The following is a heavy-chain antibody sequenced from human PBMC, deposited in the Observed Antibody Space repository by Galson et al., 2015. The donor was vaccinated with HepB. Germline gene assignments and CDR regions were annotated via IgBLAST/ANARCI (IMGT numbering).Heavy chain of an antibody. D-gene: IGHD3-3*01. J-gene: IGHJ4*02. CDR1: GYNFADYW. V-gene: IGHV5-51*01. CDR3: ARQRFFDY. Sequence: SGAEVKKPGESLKISCKVSGYNFADYWIGWVRQVPGIGLEWMGIIYPGGSDTRYSPSFQGQVTISVDKSISTAYLQWTSLKASDTAMYYCARQRFFDYWGQGTLVTVSS. CDR2: IYPGGSDT.